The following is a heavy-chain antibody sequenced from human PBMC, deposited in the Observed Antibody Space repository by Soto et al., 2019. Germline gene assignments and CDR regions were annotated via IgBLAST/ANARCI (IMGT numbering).Heavy chain of an antibody. Sequence: SGPTLVKPTQTLTLTCTFSGFSLSTSGVGVGWIRQPPGKALEWLALIYWNDDKRYSPSLKSRLTITKDTSKNQVVLTMTNMDPVDTATYYCAHRGGPLLTTVTTEGDYYGMDVWGQGTTVTVSS. D-gene: IGHD4-17*01. CDR3: AHRGGPLLTTVTTEGDYYGMDV. CDR1: GFSLSTSGVG. J-gene: IGHJ6*02. CDR2: IYWNDDK. V-gene: IGHV2-5*01.